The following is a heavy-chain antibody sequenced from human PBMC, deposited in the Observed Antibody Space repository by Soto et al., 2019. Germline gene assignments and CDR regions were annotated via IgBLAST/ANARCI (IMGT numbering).Heavy chain of an antibody. CDR3: ARGARYYFDY. Sequence: LEILSLTCAVYGGSFSGYYWSWIRQPPGKGLEWIGEINHSGSTNYNPSLKSRVTISVDTSKNQFSLKLSSVTAADTAVYYCARGARYYFDYWGQGTLVTVSS. V-gene: IGHV4-34*01. CDR1: GGSFSGYY. CDR2: INHSGST. J-gene: IGHJ4*02. D-gene: IGHD6-6*01.